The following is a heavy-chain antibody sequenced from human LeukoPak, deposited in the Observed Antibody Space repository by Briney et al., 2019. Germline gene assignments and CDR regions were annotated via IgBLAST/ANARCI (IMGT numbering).Heavy chain of an antibody. D-gene: IGHD3-22*01. CDR1: GYTFTGYG. CDR2: ISAYNGNT. Sequence: GASVKVSCKASGYTFTGYGISWVRQAPGQGLEWMGWISAYNGNTKYAQKFQGRVTMTRDTSTSTAYMELRGLRSGDTAIYYCARDRVTSIVAGIDYWGQGSLVTVSS. V-gene: IGHV1-18*01. J-gene: IGHJ4*02. CDR3: ARDRVTSIVAGIDY.